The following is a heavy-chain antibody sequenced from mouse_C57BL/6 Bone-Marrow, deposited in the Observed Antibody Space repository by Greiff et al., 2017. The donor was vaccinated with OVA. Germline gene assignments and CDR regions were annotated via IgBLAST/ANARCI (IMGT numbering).Heavy chain of an antibody. Sequence: EVKVVESGPELVKPGASVKISCKASGYSFTGYYMNWVKQSPEKSLEWIGEINPSTGGTTYNQKFKAKATLTVDKSSSTAYMQLKSLTSEDSAVYYCARSGIYYGNFYWYFDVWGTGTTVTVSS. V-gene: IGHV1-42*01. CDR1: GYSFTGYY. J-gene: IGHJ1*03. CDR3: ARSGIYYGNFYWYFDV. D-gene: IGHD2-1*01. CDR2: INPSTGGT.